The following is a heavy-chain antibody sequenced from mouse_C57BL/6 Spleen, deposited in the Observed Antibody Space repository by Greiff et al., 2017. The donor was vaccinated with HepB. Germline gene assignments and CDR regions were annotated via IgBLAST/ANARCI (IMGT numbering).Heavy chain of an antibody. CDR2: INPGSGGT. CDR3: ARDYYGSRTAMDY. J-gene: IGHJ4*01. V-gene: IGHV1-54*01. D-gene: IGHD1-1*01. CDR1: GYAFTNYL. Sequence: QVQLQQSGAELVRPGTSVKVSCKASGYAFTNYLIEWVKQRPGQGLEWIGVINPGSGGTNYNEKFKGKATLTADISSSTAYMQLSSLTSEDSAVYFCARDYYGSRTAMDYWGQGTSVTVSS.